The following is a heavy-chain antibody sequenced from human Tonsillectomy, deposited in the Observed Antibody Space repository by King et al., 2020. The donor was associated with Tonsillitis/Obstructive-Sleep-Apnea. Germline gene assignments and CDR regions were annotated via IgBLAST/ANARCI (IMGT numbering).Heavy chain of an antibody. Sequence: QLVQSGAEVKKPGESLRISCKGSGYSFTSYWISWVRQMPGKGLEWMGMIDPSDSYTKYSPPFQGHVTISSDKSITTAYLQWRSLKASDTAMYYCARYLSVTTEGGLDVWGQGTTVTVSS. CDR3: ARYLSVTTEGGLDV. V-gene: IGHV5-10-1*01. D-gene: IGHD4-11*01. J-gene: IGHJ6*02. CDR2: IDPSDSYT. CDR1: GYSFTSYW.